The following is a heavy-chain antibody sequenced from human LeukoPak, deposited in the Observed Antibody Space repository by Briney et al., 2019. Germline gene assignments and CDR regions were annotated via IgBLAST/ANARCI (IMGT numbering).Heavy chain of an antibody. J-gene: IGHJ3*02. Sequence: GGSLRLSCAASTFIFSDYAMTWVRQAPGKGLEWVSTISGGGDATYYAHSVKGRFAVSRDNSKKTLYLQLNSLRAEDAAVYYCTRDQRKYCSRTTCFVFDIWGQGTVVSVSS. CDR1: TFIFSDYA. CDR3: TRDQRKYCSRTTCFVFDI. CDR2: ISGGGDAT. V-gene: IGHV3-23*01. D-gene: IGHD2-2*01.